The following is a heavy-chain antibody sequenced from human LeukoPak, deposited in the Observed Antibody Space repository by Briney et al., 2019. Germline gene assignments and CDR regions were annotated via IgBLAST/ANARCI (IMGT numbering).Heavy chain of an antibody. CDR1: GGSFSGYY. D-gene: IGHD3-9*01. J-gene: IGHJ4*02. V-gene: IGHV4-34*01. Sequence: SETLSLTCAVYGGSFSGYYWSWIRQPPGKVLEWIGEIDHSGSTNYNPSLKIRVTISVDTSKNQFSLKLSSVTAADTAVYYFPAQDGIRYFDWSHSNFDYWGQGTLVTVSS. CDR3: PAQDGIRYFDWSHSNFDY. CDR2: IDHSGST.